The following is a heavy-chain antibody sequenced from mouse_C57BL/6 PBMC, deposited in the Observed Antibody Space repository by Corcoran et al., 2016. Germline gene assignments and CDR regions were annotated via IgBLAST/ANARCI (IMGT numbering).Heavy chain of an antibody. J-gene: IGHJ3*01. CDR3: AIYLN. D-gene: IGHD2-1*01. CDR2: ISYDGSN. V-gene: IGHV3-6*01. CDR1: GYSITSGYY. Sequence: DVQLQESGPGLVKPSQSLSLTCSVTGYSITSGYYWNWIRQFPGNKLEWMGYISYDGSNNYNPSLKNRISITRDTSKNQFFLKLNSVTTEDTATYYCAIYLNWGQGTLVTVSA.